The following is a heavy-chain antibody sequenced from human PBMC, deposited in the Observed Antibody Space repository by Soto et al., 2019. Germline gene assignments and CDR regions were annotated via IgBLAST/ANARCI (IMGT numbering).Heavy chain of an antibody. J-gene: IGHJ4*01. V-gene: IGHV6-1*01. CDR1: GFSLFDTSVA. Sequence: SQTLSLTCVISGFSLFDTSVAWNWIRQSPSRGLEWLGRTYYNSKWYNDYAVSVKGRITINPDTSKIQFSLQLSSVTPDDTAVYYCARGKNYAFDYWGHGTLVTVSS. CDR2: TYYNSKWYN. D-gene: IGHD3-16*01. CDR3: ARGKNYAFDY.